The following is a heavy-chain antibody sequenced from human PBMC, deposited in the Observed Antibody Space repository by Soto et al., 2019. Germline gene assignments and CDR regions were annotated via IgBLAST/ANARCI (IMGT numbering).Heavy chain of an antibody. CDR2: INPSGGGT. J-gene: IGHJ4*02. CDR3: ARDKPLSAGY. CDR1: GYTFLDFY. V-gene: IGHV1-46*01. D-gene: IGHD2-15*01. Sequence: QVQLVQSGTEVKKPGASVKVSCKASGYTFLDFYIHWVRQAPGQGLEWMGFINPSGGGTTYAQQFQGRLTMTMDTSTSTVYMEMISLRSEDTAIYYCARDKPLSAGYWGQGTLVT.